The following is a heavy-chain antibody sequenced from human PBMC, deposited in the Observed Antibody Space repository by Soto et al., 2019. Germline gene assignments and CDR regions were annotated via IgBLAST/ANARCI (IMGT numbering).Heavy chain of an antibody. CDR1: GYTFNTYG. D-gene: IGHD4-4*01. CDR2: ISIHNGNT. Sequence: QAQLLQSGGELKKSGASVKVSCKASGYTFNTYGISWVRQAPGQGLEWMAWISIHNGNTNFAQKFQGRVTLTTDTSTITANMELRSLRSDDTAVYSCARMTTVHNSHYDMDGWGKGTTVTVS. V-gene: IGHV1-18*04. CDR3: ARMTTVHNSHYDMDG. J-gene: IGHJ6*03.